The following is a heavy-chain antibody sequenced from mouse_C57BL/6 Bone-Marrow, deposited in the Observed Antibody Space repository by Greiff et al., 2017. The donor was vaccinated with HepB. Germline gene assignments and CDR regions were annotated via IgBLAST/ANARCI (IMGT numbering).Heavy chain of an antibody. CDR2: IYPRDGSS. Sequence: VQLQQSDAELVKPGASVKISCKASGYTFTDHTIHWMKQRPEQGLEWIGYIYPRDGSSRYNEKFKGKATLTEDKSSSTAYMQLNSLTSEDSAVFFCARRNRVGYLDGWGAGTTVTVTS. J-gene: IGHJ1*01. CDR3: ARRNRVGYLDG. CDR1: GYTFTDHT. D-gene: IGHD1-1*01. V-gene: IGHV1-78*01.